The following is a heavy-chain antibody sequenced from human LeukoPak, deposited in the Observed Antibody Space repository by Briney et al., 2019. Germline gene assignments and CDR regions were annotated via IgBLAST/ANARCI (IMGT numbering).Heavy chain of an antibody. CDR2: IRYDGSNK. D-gene: IGHD2-2*01. CDR1: GFTFSSYA. Sequence: PGGSLRLSCAASGFTFSSYAMHWVRQAPGKGLEWVAFIRYDGSNKYYADSVKGRFTISRDSSKNTLYLQMNSLRAEDTAVYYCAKDNGYQLYYYYYMDVWGKGTTVTVSS. J-gene: IGHJ6*03. V-gene: IGHV3-30*02. CDR3: AKDNGYQLYYYYYMDV.